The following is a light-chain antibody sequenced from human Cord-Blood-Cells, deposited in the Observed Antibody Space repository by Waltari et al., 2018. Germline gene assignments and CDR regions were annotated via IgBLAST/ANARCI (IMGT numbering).Light chain of an antibody. V-gene: IGLV3-27*01. CDR1: VLAKKY. Sequence: SYELTHPSSVSVSPRQTAQITCSGYVLAKKYARWFQQKPGQAPVLVIYKDSERPSGIPERFSGSSSGTTVTLTISGAQVEDEADYYCYSAADNNWVFGGGTKLTVL. J-gene: IGLJ3*02. CDR2: KDS. CDR3: YSAADNNWV.